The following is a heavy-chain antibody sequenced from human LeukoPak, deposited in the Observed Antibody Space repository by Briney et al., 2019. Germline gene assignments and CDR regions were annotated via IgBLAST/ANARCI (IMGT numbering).Heavy chain of an antibody. V-gene: IGHV4-30-2*01. D-gene: IGHD6-6*01. CDR2: IYHSGST. Sequence: SQTLSLTCAVSGGSISSGGYSWSWIRQPPGKGLEWIGYIYHSGSTYYNPSLKSRVTISVDRSKYQFSLKLSSVTAADTAVYYCARGASSIGAFDIWGQGTMVTVSS. CDR1: GGSISSGGYS. J-gene: IGHJ3*02. CDR3: ARGASSIGAFDI.